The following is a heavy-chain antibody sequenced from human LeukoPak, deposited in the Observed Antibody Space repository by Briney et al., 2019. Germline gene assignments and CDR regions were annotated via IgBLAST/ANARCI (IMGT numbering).Heavy chain of an antibody. J-gene: IGHJ4*02. D-gene: IGHD6-19*01. V-gene: IGHV1-18*01. CDR2: ISAYNGNT. CDR3: PRHSSGWSYYFEY. Sequence: ASVEDLRKGFGYTFYSYVDSRVPQAPGQGLEWMAWISAYNGNTNYAQNLQGRVTMTTDTSTSTAYLELRSLRSDDTAVHYCPRHSSGWSYYFEYYCQG. CDR1: GYTFYSYV.